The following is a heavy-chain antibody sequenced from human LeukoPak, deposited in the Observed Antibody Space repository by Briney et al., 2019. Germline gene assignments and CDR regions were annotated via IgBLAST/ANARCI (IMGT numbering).Heavy chain of an antibody. Sequence: GGSLRLSCAASGFTFSRYWMSWVRQAPGKGLEWVANIKQDGSEKYYVDSVKGRFTISRDNAKNSLYLQMNSLRAEDTAVYYCASDDYSSSDYWGQGTLVTVSS. J-gene: IGHJ4*02. D-gene: IGHD6-6*01. V-gene: IGHV3-7*03. CDR2: IKQDGSEK. CDR1: GFTFSRYW. CDR3: ASDDYSSSDY.